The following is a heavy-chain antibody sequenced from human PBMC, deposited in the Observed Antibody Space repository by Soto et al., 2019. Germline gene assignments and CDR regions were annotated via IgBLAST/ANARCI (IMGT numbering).Heavy chain of an antibody. J-gene: IGHJ5*02. V-gene: IGHV1-69*06. CDR2: IIPMSGRP. Sequence: QVQLVQSGAEVKTPGSSVRVSCKASGGTFNSFSIDWVRQAPGQGFEWMGGIIPMSGRPNYAQRFQGRVTFSADKSTTTVYMEVNSLTYEHTAVYYCTRRGHQSANWFDPWGQGTLVTVSS. CDR1: GGTFNSFS. CDR3: TRRGHQSANWFDP.